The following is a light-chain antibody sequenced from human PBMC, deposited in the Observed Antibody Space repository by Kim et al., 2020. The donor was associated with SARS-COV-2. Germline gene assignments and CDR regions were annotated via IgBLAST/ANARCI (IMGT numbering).Light chain of an antibody. Sequence: SYELTQPPSVSVAPGKTARITCGVNNLGSNTVQWYQQKPGQAPVLVIYFDSDRPSGIPERFSGSNSGNTATLTVSRVEAGDEAAYYCQVWDTSSGGWVFGGGTELTVL. CDR2: FDS. J-gene: IGLJ3*02. V-gene: IGLV3-21*01. CDR3: QVWDTSSGGWV. CDR1: NLGSNT.